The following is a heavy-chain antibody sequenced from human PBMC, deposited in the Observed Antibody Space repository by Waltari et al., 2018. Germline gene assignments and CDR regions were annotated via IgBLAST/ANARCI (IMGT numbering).Heavy chain of an antibody. D-gene: IGHD3-22*01. CDR3: AKDTGPMSRGHYYGMDV. V-gene: IGHV3-30*18. CDR1: GFTFSSYG. CDR2: ISYEGSNK. J-gene: IGHJ6*02. Sequence: QVQLVESGGGVVQPGRSLRLSCAASGFTFSSYGMHWVRQAPGKGLEWVAVISYEGSNKYYADSVEGRFTISRDNSKNTLYLQMNSLRAEDTAVYYCAKDTGPMSRGHYYGMDVWGQGTTVTVSS.